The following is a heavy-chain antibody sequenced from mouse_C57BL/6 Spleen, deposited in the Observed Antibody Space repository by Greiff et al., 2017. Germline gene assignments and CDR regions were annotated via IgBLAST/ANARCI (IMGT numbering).Heavy chain of an antibody. Sequence: EVQLVESGGGLVQPGGSLKLSCAASGFTFSDYYMYWVRQTPEKRLEWVAYISNGGGSTYYPDTVKGRFTISRDNAKNTLYLQMSRLKSEDTAMYYCARHEGYGYFDVWGTGTTVTVSS. CDR2: ISNGGGST. V-gene: IGHV5-12*01. CDR1: GFTFSDYY. CDR3: ARHEGYGYFDV. J-gene: IGHJ1*03.